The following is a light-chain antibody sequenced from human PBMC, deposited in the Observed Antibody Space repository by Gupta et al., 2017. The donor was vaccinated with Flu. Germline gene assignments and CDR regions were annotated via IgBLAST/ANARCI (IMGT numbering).Light chain of an antibody. V-gene: IGKV3-20*01. CDR2: GAS. CDR1: QSVSSNY. CDR3: QQYDSSLALT. Sequence: EILLTQSPGTLSLSPGERATLSCRASQSVSSNYLAWYQQAPGQAPRLLIYGASSRATGIPDRFSGSGSGTDFTLTISRLEPEDFALYYCQQYDSSLALTFAGGTKVEI. J-gene: IGKJ4*01.